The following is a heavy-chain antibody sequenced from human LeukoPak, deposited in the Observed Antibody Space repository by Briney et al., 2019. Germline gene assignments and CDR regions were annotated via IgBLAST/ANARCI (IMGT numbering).Heavy chain of an antibody. Sequence: GGSLRLSCAASGITFSTSAMSWVRQAPGKGLEWVSAISGSGGSTYYADSVKGRFTISRDNSKSTLHVQMNSLRVDDTAVYYCAKLLRGTVVPFYDYWGQGTLVTVSS. V-gene: IGHV3-23*01. J-gene: IGHJ4*02. D-gene: IGHD3-10*01. CDR2: ISGSGGST. CDR1: GITFSTSA. CDR3: AKLLRGTVVPFYDY.